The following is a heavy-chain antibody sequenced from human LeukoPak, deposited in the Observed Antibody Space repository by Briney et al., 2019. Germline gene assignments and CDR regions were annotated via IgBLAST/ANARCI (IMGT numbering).Heavy chain of an antibody. D-gene: IGHD6-19*01. CDR3: ARHQGGPNIAVAYDAFDI. V-gene: IGHV3-48*02. CDR1: GFTFSSYS. CDR2: ISSSSTNI. Sequence: GGSLRLSCAASGFTFSSYSMNWVRQAPGKGLEWVSYISSSSTNIYYADSVKGRFTISRDNAKNSLYLKMNSLRDEDTAVYYCARHQGGPNIAVAYDAFDIWGQGTMVTVSS. J-gene: IGHJ3*02.